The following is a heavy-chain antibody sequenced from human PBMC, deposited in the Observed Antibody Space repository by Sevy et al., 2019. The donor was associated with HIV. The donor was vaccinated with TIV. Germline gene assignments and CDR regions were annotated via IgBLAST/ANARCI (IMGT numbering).Heavy chain of an antibody. J-gene: IGHJ4*02. V-gene: IGHV3-74*01. CDR3: ARDPRYCSSTSCYWGFDY. CDR2: INSDGSST. Sequence: QLGGSLRLSCAASGFTFSSYWMHWVRQAPGKGLVWVSRINSDGSSTSYADSVKGRSTISRDRAKNTLYLQMNSLRAEDTAVYYCARDPRYCSSTSCYWGFDYWGQGTLVTVSS. D-gene: IGHD2-2*01. CDR1: GFTFSSYW.